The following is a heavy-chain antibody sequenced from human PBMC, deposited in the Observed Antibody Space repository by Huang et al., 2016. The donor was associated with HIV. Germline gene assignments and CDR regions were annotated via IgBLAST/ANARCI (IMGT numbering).Heavy chain of an antibody. CDR2: SFPGASDT. J-gene: IGHJ3*02. V-gene: IGHV5-51*03. CDR1: GYRFSTYW. Sequence: EVQLVQSGAEVKKPGESLKISCKGSGYRFSTYWIGWVRQLPGKGLEGMVVSFPGASDTIYSPSFHGQVTISADKSISTAYLQGSSLKASDTAMYYCASTASYSGSYRGAFDIWGQGTMVTVSS. D-gene: IGHD1-26*01. CDR3: ASTASYSGSYRGAFDI.